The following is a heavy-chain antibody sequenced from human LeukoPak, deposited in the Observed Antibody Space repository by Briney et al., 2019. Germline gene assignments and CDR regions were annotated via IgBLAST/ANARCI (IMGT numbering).Heavy chain of an antibody. J-gene: IGHJ4*02. CDR1: GVSTTNGIYY. Sequence: SETLSLTCTVSGVSTTNGIYYWAWIRQPPGKGLEWIGSVHNVGSTYYNLSLRSRVTMSIDTSKNQFSLRLNSVTAADTAVYYCARHAEYNSGWHFYLDHWGQGILVTVSS. V-gene: IGHV4-39*01. CDR2: VHNVGST. CDR3: ARHAEYNSGWHFYLDH. D-gene: IGHD6-19*01.